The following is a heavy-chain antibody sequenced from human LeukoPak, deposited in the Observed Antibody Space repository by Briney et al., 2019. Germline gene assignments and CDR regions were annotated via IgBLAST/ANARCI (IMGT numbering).Heavy chain of an antibody. J-gene: IGHJ4*02. V-gene: IGHV4-34*01. CDR3: ARGRIAVAGTRDYFDY. D-gene: IGHD6-19*01. CDR1: GGSFSGYY. CDR2: INHSGST. Sequence: SETLSLTCAVYGGSFSGYYWSWIRQPPGKGLEWIGEINHSGSTNYNPSLKSRVTISVDTSKNQFSLELSSVTAVDTAVYYCARGRIAVAGTRDYFDYWGQGTLVTVSS.